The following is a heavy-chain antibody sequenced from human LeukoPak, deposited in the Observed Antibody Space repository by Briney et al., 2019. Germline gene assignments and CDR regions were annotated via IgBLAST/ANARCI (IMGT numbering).Heavy chain of an antibody. J-gene: IGHJ6*03. Sequence: GGSLRLSCAASGFTFSSYAMSWVRQAPGKGLEWVSAISGSGGSTYYADSVKGRFTFSRDNSKNTLYLQMNSLRAEDTAVYYCAKSVVPAAMSFYMDVWGKGTTVTVSS. CDR3: AKSVVPAAMSFYMDV. CDR2: ISGSGGST. CDR1: GFTFSSYA. D-gene: IGHD2-2*01. V-gene: IGHV3-23*01.